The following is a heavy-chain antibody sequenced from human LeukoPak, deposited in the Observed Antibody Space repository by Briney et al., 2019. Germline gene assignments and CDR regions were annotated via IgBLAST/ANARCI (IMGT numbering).Heavy chain of an antibody. CDR3: ARDRPGIAAAGRRNFDY. CDR1: GFTFSSYA. V-gene: IGHV3-23*01. D-gene: IGHD6-13*01. CDR2: ISGSGGST. J-gene: IGHJ4*02. Sequence: GGSLRLSCAASGFTFSSYAMSWVRQAPGKGLEWVSAISGSGGSTYYADSVKGRFTISRDNSKNTLYLQMNSLRAEDTAVYYCARDRPGIAAAGRRNFDYWGQGTLVTVSS.